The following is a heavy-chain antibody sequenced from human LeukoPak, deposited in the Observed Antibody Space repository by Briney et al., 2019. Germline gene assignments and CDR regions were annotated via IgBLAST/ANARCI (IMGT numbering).Heavy chain of an antibody. J-gene: IGHJ4*02. Sequence: ASVTVSCTASGGTFSSYAISWVRQAPGQGLEWMGGIIPIFGTANYAQKFQGRVTITADKSTSTAYMELSSLRSEDTAVYYCARGGYSYGLFDYWGQGTLVTVSS. CDR3: ARGGYSYGLFDY. CDR1: GGTFSSYA. V-gene: IGHV1-69*06. CDR2: IIPIFGTA. D-gene: IGHD5-18*01.